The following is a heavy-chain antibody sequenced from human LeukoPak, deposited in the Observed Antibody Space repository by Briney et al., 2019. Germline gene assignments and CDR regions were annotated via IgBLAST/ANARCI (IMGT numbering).Heavy chain of an antibody. V-gene: IGHV3-48*03. D-gene: IGHD3-10*01. Sequence: GGSLRLSCAASGFPFSSYEMNWFRQAPGKGLEWVSYIGSSGGDTYYADSVKGRFTISRDNAENSLYLQMNSLRPEDTAAYYCARVRVRGANHWDYWGQGTLVTVSS. CDR1: GFPFSSYE. CDR2: IGSSGGDT. J-gene: IGHJ4*02. CDR3: ARVRVRGANHWDY.